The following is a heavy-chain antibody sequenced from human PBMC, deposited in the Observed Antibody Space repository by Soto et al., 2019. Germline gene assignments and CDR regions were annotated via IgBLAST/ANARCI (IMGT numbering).Heavy chain of an antibody. CDR3: ARRPGEYYDFWSGYGENYYYGMDV. D-gene: IGHD3-3*01. V-gene: IGHV4-34*01. CDR1: GGSFSGYY. CDR2: INHSGST. J-gene: IGHJ6*02. Sequence: SETLSLTCAVYGGSFSGYYWSWMRQPPGKGLEWIGEINHSGSTNYNPSLKSRVTISVDTSKNQFSLKLSSVTAADTAVYYCARRPGEYYDFWSGYGENYYYGMDVWGQGTTVTVSS.